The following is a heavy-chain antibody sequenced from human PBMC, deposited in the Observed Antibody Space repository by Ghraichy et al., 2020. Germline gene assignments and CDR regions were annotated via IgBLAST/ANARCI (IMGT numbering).Heavy chain of an antibody. CDR1: GDSITNYY. Sequence: SETLSLTCTVSGDSITNYYWNWIRQPPGKGLEWVASVQYSGTTNYNPSLMNRVIISLDTSKNQFSLKLNSVTAADSAIYYCARRVRQDAAVTHDNWFDPWGQGTLVTVSS. CDR2: VQYSGTT. D-gene: IGHD4-17*01. CDR3: ARRVRQDAAVTHDNWFDP. V-gene: IGHV4-59*01. J-gene: IGHJ5*02.